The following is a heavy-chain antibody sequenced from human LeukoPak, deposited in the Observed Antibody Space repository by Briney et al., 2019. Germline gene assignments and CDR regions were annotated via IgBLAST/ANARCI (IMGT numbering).Heavy chain of an antibody. Sequence: SETLSLTXTVSGGSISSYYWSWIRQPPGKGLEWIGYIYYSGSTNYNPSLKSRVTISVDTSKNQFSLKLSSVTAADTAVYYCASGPYDFWSGYYGYMDVWGKGTTVTVSS. CDR3: ASGPYDFWSGYYGYMDV. CDR1: GGSISSYY. J-gene: IGHJ6*03. V-gene: IGHV4-59*01. D-gene: IGHD3-3*01. CDR2: IYYSGST.